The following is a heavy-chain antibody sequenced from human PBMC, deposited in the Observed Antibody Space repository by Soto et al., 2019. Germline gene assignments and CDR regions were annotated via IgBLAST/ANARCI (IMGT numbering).Heavy chain of an antibody. J-gene: IGHJ5*02. CDR2: IYYSGST. V-gene: IGHV4-39*01. Sequence: SETLSLTCTVSGGSISSSSYYWGWIRQPPGKGLEWIGSIYYSGSTYYNPSLKSRVTISVDTSKNQFSLKLSSVTAADTAVYYCARHDYGDFNWFDPWGQGTLVTVSS. CDR1: GGSISSSSYY. D-gene: IGHD4-17*01. CDR3: ARHDYGDFNWFDP.